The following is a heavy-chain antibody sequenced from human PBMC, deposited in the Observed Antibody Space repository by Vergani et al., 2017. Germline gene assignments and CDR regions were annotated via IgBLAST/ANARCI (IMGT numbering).Heavy chain of an antibody. CDR2: ISDGGETK. D-gene: IGHD2-2*01. Sequence: QVQLVASGGGLVRPGGSLRLSCAASGFIFSDYYMTWIRQTPGKGLEWLAHISDGGETKMYAESLKGRFTVSRDNTKNLLILQMKTLKVDDTATYYCVRKHSPASLMDKPIDIWGQGTLVTVSS. J-gene: IGHJ5*02. V-gene: IGHV3-11*01. CDR1: GFIFSDYY. CDR3: VRKHSPASLMDKPIDI.